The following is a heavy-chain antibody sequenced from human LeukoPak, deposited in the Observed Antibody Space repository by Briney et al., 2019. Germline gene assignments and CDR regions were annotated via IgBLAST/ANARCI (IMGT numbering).Heavy chain of an antibody. D-gene: IGHD5-12*01. V-gene: IGHV1-18*01. CDR1: GYTFTSYG. CDR2: ISAYNGNT. CDR3: ARDFTPPDLGYSGYDPGFDY. J-gene: IGHJ4*02. Sequence: ASIKVSCKASGYTFTSYGISWVRQAPGQGLEWMGWISAYNGNTNSAQKLQGRVTMTTDTSTDTAYMELRSLRSDDTAVYYCARDFTPPDLGYSGYDPGFDYWGQGTLVTVSS.